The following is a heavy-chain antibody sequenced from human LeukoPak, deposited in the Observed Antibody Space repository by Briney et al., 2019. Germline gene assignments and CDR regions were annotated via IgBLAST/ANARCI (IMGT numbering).Heavy chain of an antibody. Sequence: ASVKVSCKASGCTFSSYAISWVRQAPGQGLEWMGGIIPIFGTANYAQKFQGRVTITADESTSTAYMELSSLRSEDTAVYYCARAPYDSDVQIGFYYYYMDVWGKGTTVTASS. J-gene: IGHJ6*03. CDR1: GCTFSSYA. CDR2: IIPIFGTA. V-gene: IGHV1-69*01. D-gene: IGHD3-22*01. CDR3: ARAPYDSDVQIGFYYYYMDV.